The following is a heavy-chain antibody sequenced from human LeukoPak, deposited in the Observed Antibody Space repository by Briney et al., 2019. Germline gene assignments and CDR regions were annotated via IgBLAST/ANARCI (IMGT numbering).Heavy chain of an antibody. CDR1: GFTFSSYA. D-gene: IGHD3-22*01. J-gene: IGHJ4*02. CDR2: ISYDGSNK. Sequence: GGSLRLSCAASGFTFSSYAMHWVRQAPGKGLEWVAVISYDGSNKYYADSVKGRFTISRDNSKNTLYLQMNSLRAKDTAVYYCARDDDYYDSSGYYPQLGYWGQGTLVTVSS. CDR3: ARDDDYYDSSGYYPQLGY. V-gene: IGHV3-30*01.